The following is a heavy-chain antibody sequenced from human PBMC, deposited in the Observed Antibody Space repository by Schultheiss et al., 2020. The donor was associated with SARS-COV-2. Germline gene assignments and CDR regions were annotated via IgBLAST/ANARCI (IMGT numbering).Heavy chain of an antibody. Sequence: GGSLRLSCAASGFTFSSYGMHWVRQAPGKGLEWVAVISYDGSNKYYADSVKGRFTISRDNAKNSLYLQMNSLRDEDTAVYYCARDLVVVPAAIPDYWGQGTLVTVSS. D-gene: IGHD2-2*02. CDR3: ARDLVVVPAAIPDY. CDR2: ISYDGSNK. J-gene: IGHJ4*02. CDR1: GFTFSSYG. V-gene: IGHV3-30*03.